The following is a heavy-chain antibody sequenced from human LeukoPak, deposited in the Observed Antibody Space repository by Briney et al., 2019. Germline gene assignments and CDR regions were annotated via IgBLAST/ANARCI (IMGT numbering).Heavy chain of an antibody. CDR2: INWNGGST. D-gene: IGHD1-20*01. J-gene: IGHJ4*02. CDR3: ARVYRYNWNDLFWYYFDY. Sequence: PGGSLRLSCAASGFTFDDYGMSWVRQAPGKGLEWVSGINWNGGSTGYADSVKGRFTISRDNAKNSLYLQMNSLRAEDTAVYYCARVYRYNWNDLFWYYFDYWGQGTLVTVSS. V-gene: IGHV3-20*04. CDR1: GFTFDDYG.